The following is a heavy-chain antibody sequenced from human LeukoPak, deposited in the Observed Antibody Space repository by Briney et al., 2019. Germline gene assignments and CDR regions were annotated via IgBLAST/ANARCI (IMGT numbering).Heavy chain of an antibody. CDR3: ARTIAVVGLFDY. CDR1: GGTFSSYA. D-gene: IGHD6-19*01. CDR2: IIPIFGTA. Sequence: SLKVSCKASGGTFSSYAISWVRQAPGQGLEWMGGIIPIFGTANYAQKFQGRVTITADESTSTAYMELSSLRSEDTAVYYCARTIAVVGLFDYWGQGTLVTVSS. J-gene: IGHJ4*02. V-gene: IGHV1-69*13.